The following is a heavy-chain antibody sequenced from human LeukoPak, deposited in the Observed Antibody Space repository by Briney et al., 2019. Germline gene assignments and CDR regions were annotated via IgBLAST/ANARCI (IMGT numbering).Heavy chain of an antibody. CDR1: GFTFSTYG. J-gene: IGHJ4*02. V-gene: IGHV3-15*01. CDR2: IKSKTDGETT. Sequence: GGSLRLSCEASGFTFSTYGMHCVRQAPGDGLEWVGRIKSKTDGETTDYAAPVTGRFTISRDASKDTIYLPWNRMRTEDITVYYCSTDPSFFALPQWGQGTLVTVS. CDR3: STDPSFFALPQ.